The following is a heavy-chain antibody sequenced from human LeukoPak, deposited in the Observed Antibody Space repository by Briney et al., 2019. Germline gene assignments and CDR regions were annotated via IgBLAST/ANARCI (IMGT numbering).Heavy chain of an antibody. Sequence: GGSLRLSCVASGLTFSGQWLNWVRQAPGQGLEWVANIKHDGREKYYVDSVKGRFTISRDGGQNSLSLHMNTVRAEDTAVYYCARDLVYYSSGGTVDPWGQGTLVTVSS. CDR3: ARDLVYYSSGGTVDP. CDR1: GLTFSGQW. J-gene: IGHJ5*02. V-gene: IGHV3-7*01. D-gene: IGHD3-10*01. CDR2: IKHDGREK.